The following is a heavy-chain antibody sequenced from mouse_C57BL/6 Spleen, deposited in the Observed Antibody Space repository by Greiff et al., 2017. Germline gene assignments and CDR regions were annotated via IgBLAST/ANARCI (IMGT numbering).Heavy chain of an antibody. Sequence: EVKLMESGPGLVKPSQSLFLTCSVPGYSITSGYYWNWIRQFPGKKLEWMGYISYDGSNNYNPSLKNQISITRDTAKNPVFLKLNSVTTEDTATYYCARDNYGNYDAWLAYWGQGTLVTVSA. V-gene: IGHV3-6*01. D-gene: IGHD2-1*01. CDR1: GYSITSGYY. CDR2: ISYDGSN. CDR3: ARDNYGNYDAWLAY. J-gene: IGHJ3*01.